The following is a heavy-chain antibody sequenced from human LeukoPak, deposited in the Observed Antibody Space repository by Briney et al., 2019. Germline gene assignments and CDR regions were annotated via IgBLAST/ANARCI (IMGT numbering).Heavy chain of an antibody. CDR3: VREVGYGDYVSTNNWFDP. D-gene: IGHD4-17*01. CDR2: IIPILGMA. Sequence: SVKVSCKASGGTFSSHVISWVRQAPGQGLEWMGKIIPILGMAHYAQKFQGRVTITADKSTSTAYMELSSLRSEDTAVYYCVREVGYGDYVSTNNWFDPWGQGALVIVSS. V-gene: IGHV1-69*04. J-gene: IGHJ5*02. CDR1: GGTFSSHV.